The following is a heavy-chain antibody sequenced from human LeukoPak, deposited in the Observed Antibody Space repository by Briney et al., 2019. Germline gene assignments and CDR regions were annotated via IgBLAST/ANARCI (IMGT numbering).Heavy chain of an antibody. J-gene: IGHJ6*04. V-gene: IGHV3-30-3*01. CDR2: ISYGGSNK. D-gene: IGHD6-13*01. Sequence: GGSLRLSCAASGFTFSSYAMHWVRQAPGKGLEWVAVISYGGSNKYYADSVKGRFTISRDNSKNTLYLQMNSLRAEDTPVYYCARDGVSQGYYYGMDVWGKGTTVTVSS. CDR1: GFTFSSYA. CDR3: ARDGVSQGYYYGMDV.